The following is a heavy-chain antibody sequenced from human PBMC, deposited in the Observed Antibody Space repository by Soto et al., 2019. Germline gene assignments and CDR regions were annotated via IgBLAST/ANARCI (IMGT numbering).Heavy chain of an antibody. CDR3: SRQPLGYSYSSGFFDK. Sequence: ESPKIACAASVYSFTNYWISWVRQMPGKGQEWMWRIAPADSYTYYSPSFQCHITISVDNALLTAYLQWSSLKASDTAMYYWSRQPLGYSYSSGFFDKWGQGTLVNVSS. V-gene: IGHV5-10-1*01. CDR1: VYSFTNYW. J-gene: IGHJ4*02. D-gene: IGHD3-22*01. CDR2: IAPADSYT.